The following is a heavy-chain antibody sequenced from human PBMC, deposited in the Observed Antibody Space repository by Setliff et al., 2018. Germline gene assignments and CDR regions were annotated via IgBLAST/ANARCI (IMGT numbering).Heavy chain of an antibody. CDR1: VYSISRDCH. CDR2: IYYSGST. V-gene: IGHV4-38-2*01. Sequence: TLSLTCAVSVYSISRDCHWGWIRQPPGKGLEWIGSIYYSGSTYYNPSLKSRVTIPVDTSKNQFSLKLSSVTAADTAVYYCARRETYYNFWSGYYAYWGQGTLVTVSS. J-gene: IGHJ4*02. D-gene: IGHD3-3*01. CDR3: ARRETYYNFWSGYYAY.